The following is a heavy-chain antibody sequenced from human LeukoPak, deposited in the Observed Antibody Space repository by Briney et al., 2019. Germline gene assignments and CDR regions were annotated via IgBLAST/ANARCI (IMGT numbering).Heavy chain of an antibody. CDR1: GYTFTGYY. D-gene: IGHD3-3*01. J-gene: IGHJ4*02. CDR3: ARGRPSHYDFWSGYYEDFDY. CDR2: INPNSGGT. Sequence: EASVKVSCKASGYTFTGYYMHWVRQAPGQGLDWMGWINPNSGGTNYVQKFQGRVTMTRDTSISTAYMELSRLRSDDTAVYYCARGRPSHYDFWSGYYEDFDYWGQGTLVTVSS. V-gene: IGHV1-2*02.